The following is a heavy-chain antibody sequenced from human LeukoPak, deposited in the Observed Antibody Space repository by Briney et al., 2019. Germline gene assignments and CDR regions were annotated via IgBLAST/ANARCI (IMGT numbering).Heavy chain of an antibody. CDR3: APSLANTAMPPPSY. J-gene: IGHJ4*02. CDR1: GFTFSDYY. CDR2: ISSSGSTI. D-gene: IGHD5-18*01. V-gene: IGHV3-11*01. Sequence: PGGSLRLSCAASGFTFSDYYMSWIRQAPGKGLEWVSYISSSGSTIYYADSVKGRFTISRDNAKNSLYLQMNSLRAEDTAVYYCAPSLANTAMPPPSYWGQGTLVTVSS.